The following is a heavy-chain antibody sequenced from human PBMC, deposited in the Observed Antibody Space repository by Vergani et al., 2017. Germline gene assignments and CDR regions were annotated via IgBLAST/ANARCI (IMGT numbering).Heavy chain of an antibody. D-gene: IGHD2-15*01. CDR2: IKSDGSIT. J-gene: IGHJ5*01. CDR3: VRARXSGPCFMSNWFDS. CDR1: GFSFSGYW. Sequence: EVQLVESGGGLIHPGGSLRLSCEGSGFSFSGYWMHWVRQSPEKGLVWVSRIKSDGSITNYADSVKGRFTISRDNAKNTLNLKMNSLRGDDTAIYYCVRARXSGPCFMSNWFDSWGQGTLVTVSS. V-gene: IGHV3-74*01.